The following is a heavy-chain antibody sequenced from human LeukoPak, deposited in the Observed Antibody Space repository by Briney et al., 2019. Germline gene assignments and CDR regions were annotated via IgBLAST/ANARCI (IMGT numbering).Heavy chain of an antibody. CDR2: ISSSSSYI. D-gene: IGHD5-24*01. V-gene: IGHV3-21*01. CDR3: ASCRDGYNSNY. J-gene: IGHJ4*02. CDR1: GFTFSSYG. Sequence: AGGSLRLSCAASGFTFSSYGMHWVRQAPGKGLEWVSSISSSSSYIYYADSVKGRFTISRDNAKNSLYLQMNSLRAEDTAVYYCASCRDGYNSNYWGQGTLVTVSS.